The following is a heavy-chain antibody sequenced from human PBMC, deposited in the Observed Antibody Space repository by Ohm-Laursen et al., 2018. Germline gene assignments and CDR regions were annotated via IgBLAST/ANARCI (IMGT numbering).Heavy chain of an antibody. CDR3: ARLPDHSGWPFDY. D-gene: IGHD6-19*01. CDR2: ISYSGGT. CDR1: GGSVSTHY. J-gene: IGHJ4*02. Sequence: SDTLSLTCTVSGGSVSTHYWSWIRQSPGKGLEWIGYISYSGGTDYNPSLKSRVTMSIDTSKKQFSLRLTSATAADTAIYYCARLPDHSGWPFDYWGQGTLVTVSS. V-gene: IGHV4-59*02.